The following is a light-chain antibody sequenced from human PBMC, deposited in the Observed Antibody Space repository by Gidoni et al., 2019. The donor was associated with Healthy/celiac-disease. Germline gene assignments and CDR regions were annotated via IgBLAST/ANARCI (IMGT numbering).Light chain of an antibody. CDR1: QSISSY. J-gene: IGKJ4*01. Sequence: DIQMTQSPSSLSASVGDRVTIPYRASQSISSYLNWYQQKPGKAPKLLIYAASSLQSGVPSRFSGSGSGTYFTLTISSLQPEDFATYYCQQSYSTPLTFXGXTKVEIK. CDR2: AAS. CDR3: QQSYSTPLT. V-gene: IGKV1-39*01.